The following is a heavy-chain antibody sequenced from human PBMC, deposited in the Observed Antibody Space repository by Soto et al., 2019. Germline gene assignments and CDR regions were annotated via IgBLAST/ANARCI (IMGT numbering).Heavy chain of an antibody. CDR3: ARDYGGNTHYGMDV. CDR1: GFTFSSYG. J-gene: IGHJ6*02. V-gene: IGHV3-33*01. CDR2: IWYDGSNK. Sequence: GGSLRLSCAASGFTFSSYGMHWVRQAPGKGLEWVAVIWYDGSNKYYADSVKGRFTISRDNSKNTLYLQMNSLRAEDTAVYYCARDYGGNTHYGMDVWGQGTTVTVSS. D-gene: IGHD4-17*01.